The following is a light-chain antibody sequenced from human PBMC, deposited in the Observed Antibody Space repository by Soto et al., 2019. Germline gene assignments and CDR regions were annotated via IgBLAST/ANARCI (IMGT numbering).Light chain of an antibody. CDR2: GAS. V-gene: IGKV3-15*01. CDR1: QTVGTN. CDR3: QQYNNWPIT. Sequence: EIMLTQSPDTLSVSPGERATLSCRASQTVGTNLAWYQQKPGQAPRLLIYGASPRASGIPARFSGSGSGTEFALSISSLQSEDFAVYYCQQYNNWPITFGQGTRLENK. J-gene: IGKJ5*01.